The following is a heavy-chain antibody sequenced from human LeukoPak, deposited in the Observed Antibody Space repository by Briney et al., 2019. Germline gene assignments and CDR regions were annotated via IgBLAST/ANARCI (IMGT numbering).Heavy chain of an antibody. D-gene: IGHD3-10*01. CDR3: ASSYYYGSGRPTGGMDV. V-gene: IGHV3-21*01. J-gene: IGHJ6*02. CDR1: GFTFSSYS. Sequence: GGSLRLSCAASGFTFSSYSMNWVRQAPGKGLEWVSSISSSSSYIYYADSVKGRFTISRDNAKNSLYLQMNSLRAEDTAVYYCASSYYYGSGRPTGGMDVWGQGTTVTVSS. CDR2: ISSSSSYI.